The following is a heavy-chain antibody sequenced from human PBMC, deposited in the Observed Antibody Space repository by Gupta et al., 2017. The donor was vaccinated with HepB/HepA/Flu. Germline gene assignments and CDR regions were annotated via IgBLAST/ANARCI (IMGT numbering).Heavy chain of an antibody. CDR1: GFTFSSYA. D-gene: IGHD3-10*01. Sequence: QVQLVESGGGVVQPGRSLRLSCAASGFTFSSYAMHWVRQAPGKGLEWVAVISYDGSNKYYADSVKGRFTISRDNSKNTLYLQMNSLRAEDTAVYYCASLPSSDGFDPWGQGTLVTVSS. CDR3: ASLPSSDGFDP. J-gene: IGHJ5*02. V-gene: IGHV3-30-3*01. CDR2: ISYDGSNK.